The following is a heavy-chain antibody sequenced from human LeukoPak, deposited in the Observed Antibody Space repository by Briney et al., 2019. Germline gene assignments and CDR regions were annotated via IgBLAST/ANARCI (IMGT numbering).Heavy chain of an antibody. CDR2: INPNSGGT. Sequence: ASVKVSCKASGYTFTSYGISWVRQAPGQGLEWMGWINPNSGGTNYAQKFQGRVTMTRDTSISTAYMELSRLRSDDTAVYYCASGGALAGHYYYYGMDVWGQGTTVTVPS. V-gene: IGHV1-2*02. CDR3: ASGGALAGHYYYYGMDV. J-gene: IGHJ6*02. D-gene: IGHD1-1*01. CDR1: GYTFTSYG.